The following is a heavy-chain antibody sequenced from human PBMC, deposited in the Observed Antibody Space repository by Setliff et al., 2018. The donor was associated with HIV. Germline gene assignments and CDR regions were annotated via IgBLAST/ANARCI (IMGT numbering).Heavy chain of an antibody. CDR2: TIPVFGTA. CDR1: GDTFSIHP. J-gene: IGHJ4*02. V-gene: IGHV1-69*05. CDR3: ARGLSSGILYDY. Sequence: ASVKVSCKASGDTFSIHPISWVRQAPGRGLEWMGNTIPVFGTANYAQKFQGRVTITTDESTSTAYMELSSLRSEDTAVYYCARGLSSGILYDYWGQGTLVTVSS. D-gene: IGHD2-15*01.